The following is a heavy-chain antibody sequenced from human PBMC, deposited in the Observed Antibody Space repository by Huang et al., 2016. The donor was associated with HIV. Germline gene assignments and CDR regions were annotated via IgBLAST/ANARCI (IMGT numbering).Heavy chain of an antibody. CDR1: GFSLNHKGVG. J-gene: IGHJ6*03. V-gene: IGHV2-5*02. CDR3: AHIGRLGNYYMDV. Sequence: QITLKESGPTVIKPTQTLTLTCSFSGFSLNHKGVGVGVIRQPPGKALEWLVLIYWDDDKRFTPSLKNRITITKDTSKNQVVFTMTNLDPMDTGTYYCAHIGRLGNYYMDVWGNGTTVTVSS. CDR2: IYWDDDK. D-gene: IGHD7-27*01.